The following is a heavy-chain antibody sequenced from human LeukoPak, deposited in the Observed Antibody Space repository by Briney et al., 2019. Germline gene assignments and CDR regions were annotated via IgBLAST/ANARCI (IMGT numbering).Heavy chain of an antibody. CDR1: GFTFSTNA. J-gene: IGHJ4*02. D-gene: IGHD2-15*01. V-gene: IGHV3-23*01. CDR2: FGGTGGDI. Sequence: GGSLRLSCAASGFTFSTNAMAWVRQAPGKGLEWASAFGGTGGDINYADSVKGRFTISRDNSKGILYLQMNSLRAEDTAVYYCAKDIFRGAFDFWGQGTLVTVSS. CDR3: AKDIFRGAFDF.